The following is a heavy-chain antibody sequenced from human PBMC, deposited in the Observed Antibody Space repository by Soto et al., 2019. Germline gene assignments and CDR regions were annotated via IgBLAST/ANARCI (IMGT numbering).Heavy chain of an antibody. CDR1: GRSITSYY. Sequence: QVVLQESGPGLVKPSETLSLTCSVSGRSITSYYWSWVRQPPGKGLECMGYIYDNGITSQDPSLKSRVTMSADPSRNQFSLKLTSVTGADTAVYYCARTYDSNGYANEFDSWGQGILVTVTS. J-gene: IGHJ4*02. D-gene: IGHD3-22*01. CDR3: ARTYDSNGYANEFDS. CDR2: IYDNGIT. V-gene: IGHV4-59*12.